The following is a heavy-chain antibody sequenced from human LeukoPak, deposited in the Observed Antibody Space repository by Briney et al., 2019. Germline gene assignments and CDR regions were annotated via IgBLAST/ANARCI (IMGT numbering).Heavy chain of an antibody. Sequence: GGSLRLSCAASGFTLSSYWMHWVRQAPGKGLVWVSRIDGDGSSTSYADAVEGRFTISRDNAKNTLSLQMNSLRADDTAVYYCARDGILGSHDYWGQGTLVTVSS. D-gene: IGHD3-3*02. CDR1: GFTLSSYW. V-gene: IGHV3-74*01. CDR2: IDGDGSST. CDR3: ARDGILGSHDY. J-gene: IGHJ4*02.